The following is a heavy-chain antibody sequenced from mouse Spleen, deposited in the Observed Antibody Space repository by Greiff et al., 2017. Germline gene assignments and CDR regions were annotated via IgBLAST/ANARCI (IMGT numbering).Heavy chain of an antibody. D-gene: IGHD2-1*01. CDR1: GFSLTSYG. J-gene: IGHJ4*01. Sequence: QVQLKASGPGLVAPSQSLSITCTVSGFSLTSYGVHWVRQPPGKGLEWLVVIWSDGSTTYNSALKSRLCISKDNSKSQVFLKMNSLQTDDTAMYYCARQGGYDGREMDYWGQGTSVTVSS. CDR2: IWSDGST. CDR3: ARQGGYDGREMDY. V-gene: IGHV2-6-1*01.